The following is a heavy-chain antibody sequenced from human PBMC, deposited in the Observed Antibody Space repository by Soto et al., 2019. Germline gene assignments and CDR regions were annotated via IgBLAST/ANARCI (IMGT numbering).Heavy chain of an antibody. V-gene: IGHV1-69*13. CDR2: IIPIFGTA. D-gene: IGHD4-17*01. J-gene: IGHJ4*02. CDR1: GDTFSSYS. CDR3: ARDAVPGYGDYHLDY. Sequence: ASVKVSCKASGDTFSSYSFSWVRQVPGQGLEWMGGIIPIFGTANYAQKFQGRVTITADESTSTAYMELSSLRSEDTAVYYCARDAVPGYGDYHLDYWGQGTLVTVSS.